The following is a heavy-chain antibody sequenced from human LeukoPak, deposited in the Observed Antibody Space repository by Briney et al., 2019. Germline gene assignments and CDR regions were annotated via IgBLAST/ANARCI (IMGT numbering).Heavy chain of an antibody. V-gene: IGHV1-18*01. CDR3: ARGPYFYSKGFYYYYYVMDV. CDR2: ISAYNGNT. D-gene: IGHD3-9*01. CDR1: GYTFTSYG. Sequence: GASVTVPCKATGYTFTSYGISWVRQAPGQGLEWMGWISAYNGNTNYAQKLQGRVSMSTDTSMCTAYMELRSRRADDTAVYYCARGPYFYSKGFYYYYYVMDVWGQGTTVTIS. J-gene: IGHJ6*02.